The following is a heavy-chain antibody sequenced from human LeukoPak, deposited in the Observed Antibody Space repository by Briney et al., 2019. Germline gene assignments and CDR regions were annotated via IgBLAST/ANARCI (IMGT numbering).Heavy chain of an antibody. V-gene: IGHV1-2*02. CDR3: ATAPYCSSTSCYDY. J-gene: IGHJ4*02. Sequence: ASVKVSCKASGYTFTGYYMHWVRQAPGQGLEGMGWINPNSGGTNYAQKFQGRVTMTRDTSISTAYMELSRLRSDDTAVYYCATAPYCSSTSCYDYWGQGTLVTVSS. D-gene: IGHD2-2*01. CDR1: GYTFTGYY. CDR2: INPNSGGT.